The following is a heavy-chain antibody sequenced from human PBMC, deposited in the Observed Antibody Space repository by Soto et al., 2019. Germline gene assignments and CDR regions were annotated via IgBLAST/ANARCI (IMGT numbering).Heavy chain of an antibody. J-gene: IGHJ4*02. CDR1: GFTFSFCA. CDR2: IRGSGGDT. D-gene: IGHD5-12*01. CDR3: HGYGY. V-gene: IGHV3-23*01. Sequence: GSLRLSCAASGFTFSFCAMSWVRQAPGKGLEWVSSIRGSGGDTYYADSVKGRFTISRDNSKNTLYLQMNSLRGEDTAVYSCHGYGYWGQGTLVTVSS.